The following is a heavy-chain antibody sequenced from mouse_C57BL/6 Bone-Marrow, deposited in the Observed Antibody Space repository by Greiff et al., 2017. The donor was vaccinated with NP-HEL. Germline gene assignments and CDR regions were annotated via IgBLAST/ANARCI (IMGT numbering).Heavy chain of an antibody. Sequence: VQLQQSGAELVKPGASVKLSCKASGYTFTEYTIHWVKQRSGQGLEWIGWFYPGSGSIKYNEKFKDKATLTADKSSSTVYMELSRLTSEDSAVYFCARHEASYYYGSSYAWFAYWGQGTLVTVSA. J-gene: IGHJ3*01. CDR2: FYPGSGSI. V-gene: IGHV1-62-2*01. D-gene: IGHD1-1*01. CDR3: ARHEASYYYGSSYAWFAY. CDR1: GYTFTEYT.